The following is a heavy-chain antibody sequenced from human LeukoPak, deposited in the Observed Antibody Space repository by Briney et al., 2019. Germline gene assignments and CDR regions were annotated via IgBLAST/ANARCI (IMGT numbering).Heavy chain of an antibody. V-gene: IGHV4-4*07. CDR2: IYTSGRT. J-gene: IGHJ4*02. CDR1: GGSISSYY. CDR3: ARDPQLGPFDY. D-gene: IGHD6-6*01. Sequence: SETLSLTCTVSGGSISSYYWSWIRQPAGKGLEWIGRIYTSGRTNHNPSLKSRVTMSVDTSKKQFSLKLSSVTAADTAVYYCARDPQLGPFDYWGQGTLVTVSS.